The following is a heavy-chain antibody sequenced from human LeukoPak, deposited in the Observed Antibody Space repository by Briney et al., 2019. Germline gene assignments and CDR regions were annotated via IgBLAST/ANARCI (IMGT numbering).Heavy chain of an antibody. CDR3: ARALWFGEPGSAFDI. D-gene: IGHD3-10*01. CDR2: ISTYDGGT. Sequence: GASVMVSCKASGYTFTTFGINWVRQAPGQGLEWMGWISTYDGGTNYAQKFRDRVTMPRDTSTSTAYMELRSLRSDDTAVYYCARALWFGEPGSAFDIWGQGTMVTVSS. CDR1: GYTFTTFG. V-gene: IGHV1-18*01. J-gene: IGHJ3*02.